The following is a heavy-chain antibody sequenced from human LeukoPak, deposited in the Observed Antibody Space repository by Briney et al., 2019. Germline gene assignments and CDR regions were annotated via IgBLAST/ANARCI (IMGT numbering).Heavy chain of an antibody. V-gene: IGHV4-39*01. CDR2: IYYSGST. J-gene: IGHJ4*02. CDR1: GGSISSSSYY. Sequence: SETLSLTCTVSGGSISSSSYYWGWLRQPPGKGLEWIGSIYYSGSTYYNPSLKSRVTISVDTSKNQFSLKLSSVTAADTAVYYCARLFGYSYRFDYWGQGTLVTVSS. D-gene: IGHD5-18*01. CDR3: ARLFGYSYRFDY.